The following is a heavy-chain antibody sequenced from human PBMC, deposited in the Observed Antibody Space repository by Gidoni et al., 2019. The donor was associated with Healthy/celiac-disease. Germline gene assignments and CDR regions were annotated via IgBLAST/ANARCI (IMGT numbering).Heavy chain of an antibody. CDR2: IFYNDEK. Sequence: VTLKESGPLLLRPTETLTLTCTVSGLSLSNARLCVSWIRQPPGKALEWIAHIFYNDEKSYSTSLKSRLTISKDTSKSQVVLTMTNMDPVDTATYYCARMVRRVKWEYYYGMDVWGQGTTVTVSS. J-gene: IGHJ6*02. V-gene: IGHV2-26*01. D-gene: IGHD3-10*01. CDR1: GLSLSNARLC. CDR3: ARMVRRVKWEYYYGMDV.